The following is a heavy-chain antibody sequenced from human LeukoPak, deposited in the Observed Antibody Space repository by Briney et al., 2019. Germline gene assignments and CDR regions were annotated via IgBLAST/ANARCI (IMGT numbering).Heavy chain of an antibody. J-gene: IGHJ3*02. CDR2: ISYDGSNK. CDR1: GFTFSSYA. D-gene: IGHD5-12*01. Sequence: GGSLRLSCAASGFTFSSYAMHWVRQAPGKGLEWVAVISYDGSNKYYADSVKGRFTISRDNSKNTLYLQMNSLRAEDTAVYYCARLDIVATDIWGQGTMVTVSS. CDR3: ARLDIVATDI. V-gene: IGHV3-30*04.